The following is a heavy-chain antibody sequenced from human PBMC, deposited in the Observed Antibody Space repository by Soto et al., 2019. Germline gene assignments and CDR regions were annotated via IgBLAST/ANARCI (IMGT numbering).Heavy chain of an antibody. CDR2: IYYSGST. CDR3: ARDGSRYDFWSGPYYFDY. V-gene: IGHV4-59*01. J-gene: IGHJ4*02. D-gene: IGHD3-3*01. Sequence: QVQLQESGPGLVKPSETLSLTCTVSGGSISTYYWSWIRQPPGKGLEWIGYIYYSGSTNYNPSLNGRVTISVDTSKNQFSLKLSSVSAADTAVYYCARDGSRYDFWSGPYYFDYWGQGTLVTVSS. CDR1: GGSISTYY.